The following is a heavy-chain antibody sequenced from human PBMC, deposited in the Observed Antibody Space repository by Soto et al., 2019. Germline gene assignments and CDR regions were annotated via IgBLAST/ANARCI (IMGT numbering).Heavy chain of an antibody. D-gene: IGHD1-26*01. Sequence: QGQLVESGGGVVQPGGSLRLSCAASGIAFSGHGMHWVRQAPGKGLEWVAVIRFDGSNIYYGDSVKGRFTISRDNSKNTLYLQRNSLRAEDTAVYYCARDGVGGTVFFGYLDYWGPGALVTVSS. V-gene: IGHV3-33*01. J-gene: IGHJ4*02. CDR2: IRFDGSNI. CDR1: GIAFSGHG. CDR3: ARDGVGGTVFFGYLDY.